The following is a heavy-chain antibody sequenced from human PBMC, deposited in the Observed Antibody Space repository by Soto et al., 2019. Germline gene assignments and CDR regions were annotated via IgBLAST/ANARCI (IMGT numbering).Heavy chain of an antibody. J-gene: IGHJ6*02. V-gene: IGHV1-58*02. CDR3: AADFLVWNQESGYYYCGMDV. CDR2: IVVGSGNT. D-gene: IGHD1-1*01. CDR1: GGTFSRYA. Sequence: SVKVSRKASGGTFSRYAISWVRQAPGQGLEWIGWIVVGSGNTNYAQKFQERVTITRDTSTCTAYMELSSLRSEDTAVYYCAADFLVWNQESGYYYCGMDVWGQGTTVTVSS.